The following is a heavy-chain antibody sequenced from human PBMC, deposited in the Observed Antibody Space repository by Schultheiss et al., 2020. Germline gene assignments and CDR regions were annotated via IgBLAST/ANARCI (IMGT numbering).Heavy chain of an antibody. CDR2: ISGSGGST. CDR3: AHRGNSSGFLLRRSYWYFDL. Sequence: GGSLRLSCAASGFTFSSYAMSWVRQAPGKGLEWVSAISGSGGSTYYADSVKGRFTISRDNSKNTLYLQMNSLRAEDTAVYYCAHRGNSSGFLLRRSYWYFDLWGRGTLVTVSS. J-gene: IGHJ2*01. D-gene: IGHD6-19*01. V-gene: IGHV3-23*01. CDR1: GFTFSSYA.